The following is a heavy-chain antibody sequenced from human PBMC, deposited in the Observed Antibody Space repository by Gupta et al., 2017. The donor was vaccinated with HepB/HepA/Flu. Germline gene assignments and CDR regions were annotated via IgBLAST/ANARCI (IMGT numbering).Heavy chain of an antibody. CDR2: IRSKANSYAT. CDR3: TSLWSYYMDV. CDR1: GFTFSGSA. D-gene: IGHD2-21*01. V-gene: IGHV3-73*02. J-gene: IGHJ6*03. Sequence: VQLVESGGGLVQPGGSLKLSCAASGFTFSGSAMHWVRQASGKGLEWVGRIRSKANSYATAYAASVKGRFTISRDDSKNTAYLQMNSLKTEDTAVYYCTSLWSYYMDVWGKGTTVTVSS.